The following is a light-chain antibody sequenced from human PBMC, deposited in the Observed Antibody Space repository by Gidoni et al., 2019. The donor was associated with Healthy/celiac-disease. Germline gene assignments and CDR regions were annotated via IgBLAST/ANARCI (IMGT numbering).Light chain of an antibody. CDR2: GAS. CDR3: QQYGSSRLT. Sequence: EIGLTQSPGTLSLSPGERATLSCRASQRVSSSYLAWYQQKPGQAPRLLIYGASSRATGIPDRFSGSGSGTDFTLTISRLEPEDFAVYYCQQYGSSRLTFXGXTKVEIK. CDR1: QRVSSSY. V-gene: IGKV3-20*01. J-gene: IGKJ4*01.